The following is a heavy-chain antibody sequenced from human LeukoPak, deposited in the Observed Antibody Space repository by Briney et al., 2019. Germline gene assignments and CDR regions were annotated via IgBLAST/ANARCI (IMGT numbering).Heavy chain of an antibody. Sequence: SETLSLTCNVSGYSISSGYYWGWIRQPPGKGLEWIGNIYYSGSTYYNPSLKSRVTISVDTSKNQFSLKLSSVTAADTAVYYCARLVTEYGDYATYYYYYMDVWGKGTTVTISS. CDR2: IYYSGST. D-gene: IGHD4-17*01. CDR1: GYSISSGYY. CDR3: ARLVTEYGDYATYYYYYMDV. J-gene: IGHJ6*03. V-gene: IGHV4-38-2*02.